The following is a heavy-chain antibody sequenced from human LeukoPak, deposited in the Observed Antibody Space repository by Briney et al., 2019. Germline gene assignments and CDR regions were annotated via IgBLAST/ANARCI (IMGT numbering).Heavy chain of an antibody. D-gene: IGHD3-9*01. CDR2: IYPGDSDT. CDR3: ATYYDILTGPPDAFDI. CDR1: GYSFTSYG. Sequence: GESLTISCKGSGYSFTSYGIGWVREMPVQVLEWIGIIYPGDSDTRYSPSFQGQVTISADKSISTAYLQWSSLKASDTAMYYCATYYDILTGPPDAFDIWGQGTMVTVSS. V-gene: IGHV5-51*01. J-gene: IGHJ3*02.